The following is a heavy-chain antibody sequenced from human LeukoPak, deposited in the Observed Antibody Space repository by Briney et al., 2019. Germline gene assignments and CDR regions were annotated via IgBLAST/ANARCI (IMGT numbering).Heavy chain of an antibody. CDR3: TRGTTVVTPDWFDP. D-gene: IGHD4-23*01. V-gene: IGHV3-73*01. J-gene: IGHJ5*02. CDR1: GFTFSGSA. Sequence: GGSLRLSCAASGFTFSGSAMHWVRQASGKGLEWVGRIRSKANSYATAYAASVKGRFTISRDDSKNTAYLQMNSLKTEDTAVYYCTRGTTVVTPDWFDPWGQGTLVTVSS. CDR2: IRSKANSYAT.